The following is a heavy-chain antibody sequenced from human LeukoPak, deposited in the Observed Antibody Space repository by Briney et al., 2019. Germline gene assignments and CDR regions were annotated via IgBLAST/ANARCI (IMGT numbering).Heavy chain of an antibody. J-gene: IGHJ5*02. CDR1: GGSISSGSYY. D-gene: IGHD5-12*01. Sequence: SETLSLTCTVSGGSISSGSYYWSWIRQPAGKGLEWIGRIYTSGSTNYNPSLKSRVTISVDTSKNQFSLKLSSVTAADTAVYYCARDSHWGIVATSSISEGFDPWGQGTLVTVSS. CDR3: ARDSHWGIVATSSISEGFDP. CDR2: IYTSGST. V-gene: IGHV4-61*02.